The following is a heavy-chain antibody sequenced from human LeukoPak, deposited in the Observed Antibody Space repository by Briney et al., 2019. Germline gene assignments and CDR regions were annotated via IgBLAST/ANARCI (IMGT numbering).Heavy chain of an antibody. CDR1: GGTFSSYA. CDR2: IIPIFGTA. Sequence: GASVKVSCKASGGTFSSYAISWVRQAPGQGLEWMGGIIPIFGTANYAQKFQGRVTITADESTSTAYMELSSLRSEDTAVYYCARVMVPGAQFDYWGQGTLVTVSS. V-gene: IGHV1-69*13. D-gene: IGHD2-8*01. J-gene: IGHJ4*02. CDR3: ARVMVPGAQFDY.